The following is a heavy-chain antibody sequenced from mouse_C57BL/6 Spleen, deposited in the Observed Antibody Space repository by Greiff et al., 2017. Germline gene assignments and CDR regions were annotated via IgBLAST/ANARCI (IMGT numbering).Heavy chain of an antibody. J-gene: IGHJ3*01. Sequence: QVQLQQSGPELVKPGASVKLSCKASGYTFTSYDINWVKQRPGQGLEWIGWIYPRDGSTTYNEKFKGKATLTVDPSSSTAYMELHSLTSEDSAVXVCARAGYCGGGFAYWGQGTLVTVSA. CDR1: GYTFTSYD. CDR3: ARAGYCGGGFAY. D-gene: IGHD2-3*01. V-gene: IGHV1-85*01. CDR2: IYPRDGST.